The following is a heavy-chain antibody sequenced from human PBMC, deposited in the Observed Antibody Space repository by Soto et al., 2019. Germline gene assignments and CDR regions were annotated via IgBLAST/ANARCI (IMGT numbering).Heavy chain of an antibody. D-gene: IGHD3-10*01. Sequence: ASVKVSCKASGYTFANYYMHWVRQAPGQGLEWMGLINPAGGRTSYAQKLHGRVTMTRDTSTSTVYMELSSLRSEDTAGYYCAKDSPHASMVRSHGMDVWSQGTTVTVSS. J-gene: IGHJ6*02. V-gene: IGHV1-46*01. CDR3: AKDSPHASMVRSHGMDV. CDR1: GYTFANYY. CDR2: INPAGGRT.